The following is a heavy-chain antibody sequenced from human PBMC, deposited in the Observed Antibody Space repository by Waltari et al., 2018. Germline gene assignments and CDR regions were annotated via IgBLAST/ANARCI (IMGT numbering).Heavy chain of an antibody. CDR3: SREGTRISAGIRPGDY. V-gene: IGHV1-46*02. J-gene: IGHJ4*02. Sequence: QVQLVQSGAEVKKPGAAVNISCKASGYTFYTYYIHWIRQAPGQGFEWMGIINPSGGSTTYAEKFQGRVSMTRDRSTNTLYSQLSSLTSEDTARYYCSREGTRISAGIRPGDYWGQGTLVTVSS. CDR2: INPSGGST. CDR1: GYTFYTYY. D-gene: IGHD2-15*01.